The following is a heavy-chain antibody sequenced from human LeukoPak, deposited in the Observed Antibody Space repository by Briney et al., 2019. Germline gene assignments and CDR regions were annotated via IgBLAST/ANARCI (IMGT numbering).Heavy chain of an antibody. D-gene: IGHD4-11*01. CDR3: ARALSNYVDYHYYYYMDV. CDR1: GFTFYDYG. Sequence: GGSLRLSCAASGFTFYDYGMSWVRQAPGKGLEWVSGINWNGVSTSYVDSVKGRFTISRDNAKNSLYLQMNSLRAEDTALYYCARALSNYVDYHYYYYMDVWGKGTTVTVSS. J-gene: IGHJ6*03. V-gene: IGHV3-20*04. CDR2: INWNGVST.